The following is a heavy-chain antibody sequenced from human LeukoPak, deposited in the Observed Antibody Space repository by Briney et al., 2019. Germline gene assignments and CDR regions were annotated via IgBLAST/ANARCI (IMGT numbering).Heavy chain of an antibody. CDR2: ISAYNGNT. D-gene: IGHD3-10*01. J-gene: IGHJ4*02. Sequence: ASEKVSCKASGYTFTSYGISWVRQAPGQGLEWMGWISAYNGNTNYAQKLQGRVTMTRNTSISTAYMELSSLRSEDTAVYYCARGYYGSGSYYYWGQGTLVTVSS. CDR3: ARGYYGSGSYYY. CDR1: GYTFTSYG. V-gene: IGHV1-18*01.